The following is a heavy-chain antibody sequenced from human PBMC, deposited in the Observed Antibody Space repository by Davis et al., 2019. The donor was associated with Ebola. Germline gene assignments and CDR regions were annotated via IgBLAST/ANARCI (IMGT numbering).Heavy chain of an antibody. V-gene: IGHV3-43*02. CDR1: GFTFDDSA. D-gene: IGHD1-26*01. Sequence: GESLKISCAASGFTFDDSAMHWVRHVPGKGLEWVSLIKDDGSHTLYADSVKGRFTISRDNAKNSLYLQMNSLRAEDTAVYYCAREKGGSYFDYWGQGTLVTVSS. CDR3: AREKGGSYFDY. J-gene: IGHJ4*02. CDR2: IKDDGSHT.